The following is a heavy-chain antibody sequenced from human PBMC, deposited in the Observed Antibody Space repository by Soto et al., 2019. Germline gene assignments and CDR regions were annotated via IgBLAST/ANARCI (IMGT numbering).Heavy chain of an antibody. Sequence: QVQLVESGGGVVQPGRSLRLSCAASGFTFSSYGMLWVRQAPGKGLEWVAVIWYDGSNKYYADSVKGRFTISRDNSKNTLYLQMNSLRAEDTAVYYCARDGHQAHRFDYWGQGTLVTVSS. V-gene: IGHV3-33*01. J-gene: IGHJ4*02. CDR1: GFTFSSYG. CDR2: IWYDGSNK. CDR3: ARDGHQAHRFDY.